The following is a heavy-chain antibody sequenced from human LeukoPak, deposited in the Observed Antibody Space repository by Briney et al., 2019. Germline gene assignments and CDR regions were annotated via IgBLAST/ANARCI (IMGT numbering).Heavy chain of an antibody. D-gene: IGHD6-19*01. J-gene: IGHJ4*02. CDR1: GFTFSSYS. V-gene: IGHV3-48*01. Sequence: GGSLRLSCAASGFTFSSYSMNWVRQAPGKGLEWVSYISSSSSTIYYADSVKGRFTISRDNAKNSLYLQMNSLRAEDTAVYYCARSTQRDGSGWRTGGFDYWGQGTLVTVSS. CDR3: ARSTQRDGSGWRTGGFDY. CDR2: ISSSSSTI.